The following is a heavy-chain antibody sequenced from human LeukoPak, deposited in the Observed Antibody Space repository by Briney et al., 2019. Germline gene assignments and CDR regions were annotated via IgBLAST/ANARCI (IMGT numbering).Heavy chain of an antibody. Sequence: GGSLRLSCAASGFTVSSNYMSWVRQAPGKGLEWVSVIYSGGSTYYADSVKGRFTISRDNSKNTLYLQMNSLRAEDTAVYYCARQTSGYSGYEYYWGQGTLVTVSS. V-gene: IGHV3-66*04. D-gene: IGHD5-12*01. CDR3: ARQTSGYSGYEYY. CDR1: GFTVSSNY. CDR2: IYSGGST. J-gene: IGHJ4*02.